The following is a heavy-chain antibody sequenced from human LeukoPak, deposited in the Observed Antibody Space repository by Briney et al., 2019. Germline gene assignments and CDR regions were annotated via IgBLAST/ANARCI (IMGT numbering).Heavy chain of an antibody. Sequence: GGSLRLSCAASGFTFSSYEMNWVRQAPGKGLEWVSYISSSGSTIYYADPVKGRFTISKDNAKNSLYLQMNSLRAEDTAVYYCAQSSRFRGWMIDYWGQGTLVTVSS. D-gene: IGHD3-22*01. CDR2: ISSSGSTI. J-gene: IGHJ4*02. CDR1: GFTFSSYE. V-gene: IGHV3-48*03. CDR3: AQSSRFRGWMIDY.